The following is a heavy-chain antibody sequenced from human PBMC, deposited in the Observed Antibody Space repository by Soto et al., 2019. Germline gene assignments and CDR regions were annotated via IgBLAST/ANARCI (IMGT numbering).Heavy chain of an antibody. CDR1: GGSISSYY. V-gene: IGHV4-59*01. CDR2: IYYSGST. CDR3: ARDGKEAMVNGGYYYYYMDV. J-gene: IGHJ6*03. Sequence: PSETLSLTCTVSGGSISSYYWSWIRQPPGKGLEWIGYIYYSGSTNYNPSLKSRVTISVDTSKNQFSLKLSSVTAADTAVYYCARDGKEAMVNGGYYYYYMDVWGKGTTVT. D-gene: IGHD5-18*01.